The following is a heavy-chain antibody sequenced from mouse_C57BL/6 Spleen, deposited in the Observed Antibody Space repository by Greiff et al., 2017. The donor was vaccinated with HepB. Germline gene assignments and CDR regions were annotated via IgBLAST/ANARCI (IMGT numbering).Heavy chain of an antibody. J-gene: IGHJ4*01. Sequence: DVHLVESGGDLVKPGGSLKLSCAASGFTFSSYGMSWVRQTPDKRLEWVATISSGGSYTYYPDSVKGRVTISRDNAKNTLYLQMSSLKSEDSAMYDCARQEVVSMDDWGQGTSVTVSS. CDR3: ARQEVVSMDD. V-gene: IGHV5-6*01. D-gene: IGHD1-1*01. CDR2: ISSGGSYT. CDR1: GFTFSSYG.